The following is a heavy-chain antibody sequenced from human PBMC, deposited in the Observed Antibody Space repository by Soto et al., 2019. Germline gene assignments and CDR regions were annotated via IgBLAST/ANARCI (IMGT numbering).Heavy chain of an antibody. CDR3: ARSQGSSTSLEIYYYYYYGMDV. CDR2: IIPISGTA. CDR1: GGTFSSYC. Sequence: QVQLVQSGAGVKKPGSSVKVSCKASGGTFSSYCISWVRQAPGQGLEWMGGIIPISGTANYAQKFQGRVTITADESTSTAYMELSSLRSEDMAVYYCARSQGSSTSLEIYYYYYYGMDVWGQGTTVTVSS. J-gene: IGHJ6*02. V-gene: IGHV1-69*01. D-gene: IGHD2-2*01.